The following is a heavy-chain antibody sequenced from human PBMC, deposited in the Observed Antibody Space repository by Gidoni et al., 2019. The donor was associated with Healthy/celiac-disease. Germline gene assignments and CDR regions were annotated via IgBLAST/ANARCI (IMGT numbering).Heavy chain of an antibody. J-gene: IGHJ6*02. CDR2: ISYDGSNK. CDR1: GFTFSSYA. D-gene: IGHD5-18*01. V-gene: IGHV3-30*04. Sequence: QVQLVESGGGVVQPGRSLRLSCAASGFTFSSYAMHWVRQAPGKGLEWVAVISYDGSNKYYADSVKGRFTISRDNSKNTLYLQMNSLRAEDTAVYYCARDLRRLWLEGGMDVWGQGTTVTVSS. CDR3: ARDLRRLWLEGGMDV.